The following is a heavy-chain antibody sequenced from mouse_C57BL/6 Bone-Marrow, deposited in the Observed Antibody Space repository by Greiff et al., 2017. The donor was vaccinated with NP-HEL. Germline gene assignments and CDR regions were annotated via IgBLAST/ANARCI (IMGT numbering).Heavy chain of an antibody. CDR3: ARETTVVATTPWFAY. Sequence: ELQGVESGGDLVKPGGSLKLSCAASGFTFSSYGMSWVRQTPDKRLEWVATISSGGSYTYYPDSVKGRFTISRDNAKNTLYLQMSSLKSEDTAMYYCARETTVVATTPWFAYWGQGTLVTVSA. CDR1: GFTFSSYG. D-gene: IGHD1-1*01. J-gene: IGHJ3*01. CDR2: ISSGGSYT. V-gene: IGHV5-6*01.